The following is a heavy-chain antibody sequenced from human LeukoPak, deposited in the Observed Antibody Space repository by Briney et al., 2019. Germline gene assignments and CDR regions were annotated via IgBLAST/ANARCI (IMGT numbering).Heavy chain of an antibody. J-gene: IGHJ4*02. Sequence: GGSLRLSCAVSGFNFSAYAMSWVIQAPGEGLEWVSSLDASAAPTYYADSVKGRFTISRDNSKNSLYLQMNSLRAEDTAIYYCVRDRGLGQWLDYWGQGTLVTVSS. CDR1: GFNFSAYA. D-gene: IGHD6-19*01. V-gene: IGHV3-23*01. CDR2: LDASAAPT. CDR3: VRDRGLGQWLDY.